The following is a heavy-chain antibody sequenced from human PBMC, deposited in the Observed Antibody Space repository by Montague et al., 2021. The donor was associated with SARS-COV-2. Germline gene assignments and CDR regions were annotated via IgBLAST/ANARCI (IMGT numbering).Heavy chain of an antibody. CDR1: GGSISSYN. CDR3: ASQVPDFWSGIDY. V-gene: IGHV4-59*01. CDR2: INYSGST. J-gene: IGHJ4*02. D-gene: IGHD3-3*01. Sequence: SETLSLTCTVSGGSISSYNWSWIRQPPGKGLEWIGYINYSGSTNYNQSLKSRVTITVDKSKNQFSLKLSSVTAADKAVYYCASQVPDFWSGIDYWGQGTLVTVSS.